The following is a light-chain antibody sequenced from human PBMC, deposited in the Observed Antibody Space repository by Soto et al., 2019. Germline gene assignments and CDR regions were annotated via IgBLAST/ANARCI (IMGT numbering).Light chain of an antibody. J-gene: IGKJ1*01. CDR3: QQYGSSGT. V-gene: IGKV3-20*01. Sequence: EIVYKHSRANLPLSPGERATLSCMASQSVSNNYLAWYQQKPGQAPRLLIYGASNRATGIPDRFSGSGSGTDFTLTISRLEPEDFAVYYCQQYGSSGTFGQGTKVDIK. CDR2: GAS. CDR1: QSVSNNY.